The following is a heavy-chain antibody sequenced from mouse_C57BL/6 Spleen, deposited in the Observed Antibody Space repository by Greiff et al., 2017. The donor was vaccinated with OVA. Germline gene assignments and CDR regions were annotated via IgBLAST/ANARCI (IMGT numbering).Heavy chain of an antibody. J-gene: IGHJ2*01. CDR1: GYTFTDYN. V-gene: IGHV1-22*01. CDR3: AREVAYSPYYFDY. D-gene: IGHD2-12*01. Sequence: VQLQQSGPELVKPGASVKMSCKASGYTFTDYNMHWVKQSHGKSLEWIGYINPNNGGTSYNQKFKGKATLTVNKSSSTAYMELRSLTSEDSAVYYCAREVAYSPYYFDYWGKGTTLTVSS. CDR2: INPNNGGT.